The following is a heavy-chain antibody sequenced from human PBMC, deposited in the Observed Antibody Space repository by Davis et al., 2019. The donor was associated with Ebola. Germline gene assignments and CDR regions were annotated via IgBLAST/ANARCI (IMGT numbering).Heavy chain of an antibody. D-gene: IGHD6-19*01. Sequence: GESLKISCAASGFTFSGSAMHWVRQASGKGLEWVGRIRSKANSYATAYAASVKGRFTISRDDSKNTAYLQMNSLKTEDTAVYYCISQALSGWYDYWGQGTLVTVSS. CDR2: IRSKANSYAT. V-gene: IGHV3-73*01. J-gene: IGHJ4*02. CDR3: ISQALSGWYDY. CDR1: GFTFSGSA.